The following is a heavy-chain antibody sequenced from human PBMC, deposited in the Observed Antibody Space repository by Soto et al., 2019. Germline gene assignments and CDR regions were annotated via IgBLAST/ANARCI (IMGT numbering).Heavy chain of an antibody. J-gene: IGHJ3*02. Sequence: SVKVSCKASGGTFSSYAISWVRQAPGQGLEWMGGIIPIFGTANYAQKFQGRVTITADESTSTAYMELSSLRSEDTAVYYCARQNTCYYDSSGPFVSAFDIWGQGTMVTVSS. V-gene: IGHV1-69*13. CDR3: ARQNTCYYDSSGPFVSAFDI. D-gene: IGHD3-22*01. CDR1: GGTFSSYA. CDR2: IIPIFGTA.